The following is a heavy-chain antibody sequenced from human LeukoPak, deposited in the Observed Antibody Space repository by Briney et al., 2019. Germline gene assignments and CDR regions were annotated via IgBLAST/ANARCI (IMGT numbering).Heavy chain of an antibody. V-gene: IGHV3-23*01. CDR1: GFTFSSYS. J-gene: IGHJ2*01. D-gene: IGHD2-15*01. Sequence: GGSLRLSCVASGFTFSSYSLTWVRQTPEKGLAGVSIIGGPGAPTFYADSVEGRFTISRDNSKNTVYLQMNSLRAEDTALYFCARGATRATRHFDLWAVAPWSLSPQ. CDR3: ARGATRATRHFDL. CDR2: IGGPGAPT.